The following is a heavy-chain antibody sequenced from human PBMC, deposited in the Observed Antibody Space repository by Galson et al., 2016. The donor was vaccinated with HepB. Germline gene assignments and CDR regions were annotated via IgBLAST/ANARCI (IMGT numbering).Heavy chain of an antibody. D-gene: IGHD5-24*01. CDR2: IYTRRST. V-gene: IGHV4-61*09. CDR1: GGSISSGGYF. CDR3: ASVATILETDY. Sequence: TLSLTCIVSGGSISSGGYFWSWIRQPAGKGLEWIGQIYTRRSTNYNPSLKSRVTTSLDMSNNQFSLTLRSVTAADTAMYYCASVATILETDYWGQGTLVTVSS. J-gene: IGHJ4*02.